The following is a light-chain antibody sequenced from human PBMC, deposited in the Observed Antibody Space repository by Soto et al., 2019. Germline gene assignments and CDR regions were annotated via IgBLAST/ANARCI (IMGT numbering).Light chain of an antibody. J-gene: IGLJ2*01. CDR1: SSDIGGYNY. V-gene: IGLV2-14*01. Sequence: QSALTQPASVSGSPGHSITISCTGTSSDIGGYNYVSWYQQYPGKAPKLMIFGVSDRPSGVSNRFSGSKSGTTASLTISGLQAEDEADYYCSSYKTSSTVVVFGGGTKLPVL. CDR2: GVS. CDR3: SSYKTSSTVVV.